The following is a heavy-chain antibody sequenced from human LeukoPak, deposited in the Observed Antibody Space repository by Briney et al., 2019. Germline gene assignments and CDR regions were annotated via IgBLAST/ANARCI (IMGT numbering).Heavy chain of an antibody. CDR2: ISGSGGTT. CDR1: GFTFRSYG. Sequence: PGGSLRLSCAASGFTFRSYGMNWVRQAPGKGLEWVSAISGSGGTTYYADSVKGRFTISRDNSKNTLYLQMNSLRAEDTAVYYCAKEKGSSGWTYDYWGQGTLVTVSS. D-gene: IGHD6-19*01. V-gene: IGHV3-23*01. CDR3: AKEKGSSGWTYDY. J-gene: IGHJ4*02.